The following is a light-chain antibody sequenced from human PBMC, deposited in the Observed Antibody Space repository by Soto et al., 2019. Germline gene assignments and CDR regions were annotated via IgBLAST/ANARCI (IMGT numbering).Light chain of an antibody. Sequence: IQMSLSASSLTTSVLYRITITCRASQSISSYLNWYQQKPGKAPKLLIYAASSLQSGVPSRFSGIGSGTDCTLTICSLQPEHLTSYYCPRGYRTPHTFRGGTQVDIK. V-gene: IGKV1-39*01. CDR2: AAS. CDR1: QSISSY. CDR3: PRGYRTPHT. J-gene: IGKJ4*01.